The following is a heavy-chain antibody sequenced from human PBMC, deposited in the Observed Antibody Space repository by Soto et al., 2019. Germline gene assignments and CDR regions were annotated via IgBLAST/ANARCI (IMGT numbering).Heavy chain of an antibody. CDR3: ARADTDYYDSYWFDP. CDR1: GYTFTSYG. D-gene: IGHD3-22*01. Sequence: QVQLVQSGAEVKKPGASVKVSCKASGYTFTSYGISWVRQAPGQGLEWMGWISAYNGNTNYAQKLQGRVTMTTDTSTSTAYMELRSLRSADTAVYYCARADTDYYDSYWFDPWGQGTLVTVSS. J-gene: IGHJ5*02. V-gene: IGHV1-18*01. CDR2: ISAYNGNT.